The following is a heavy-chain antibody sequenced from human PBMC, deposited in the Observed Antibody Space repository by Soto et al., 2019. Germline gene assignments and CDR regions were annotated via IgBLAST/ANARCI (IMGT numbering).Heavy chain of an antibody. V-gene: IGHV3-48*02. Sequence: EVQLVESGGGLVQPGGSLRLSCAASGFTFSSYSMNWVRQAPGKGLEWVSYISSSSSTIYYADSVKGRFTISRDNAKKSXYLQMNSLIYEDTAVYYCARVGRSSCISTSCPFDCWGQGTLVTVSS. CDR1: GFTFSSYS. CDR2: ISSSSSTI. CDR3: ARVGRSSCISTSCPFDC. J-gene: IGHJ4*02. D-gene: IGHD2-2*01.